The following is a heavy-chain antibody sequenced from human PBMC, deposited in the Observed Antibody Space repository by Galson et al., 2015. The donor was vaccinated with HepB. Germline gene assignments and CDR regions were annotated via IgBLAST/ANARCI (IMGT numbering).Heavy chain of an antibody. Sequence: SVKVSCKASGYSFTTYAMNWVRQAPGQGLEWMGWINTNTGNPTYAQGFTGRFVFSLDTSVSTAYLQISSLKAEDTAVYYCARSTLRWDGAPIQYYGMDVWGQGTTVTVSS. J-gene: IGHJ6*02. CDR1: GYSFTTYA. CDR3: ARSTLRWDGAPIQYYGMDV. CDR2: INTNTGNP. D-gene: IGHD4-23*01. V-gene: IGHV7-4-1*02.